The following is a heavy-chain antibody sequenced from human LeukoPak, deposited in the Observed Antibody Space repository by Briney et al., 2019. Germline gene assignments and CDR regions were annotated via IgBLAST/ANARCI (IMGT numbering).Heavy chain of an antibody. CDR3: ARGNSNDYLAWFDP. Sequence: SETLSLTCTVSGGSISSYYWSWIRQPPGKGLEGIGYIYYSGSTNYNPSLKSRVTISVDTSKNQFSLKLSSVTAADTAVYYCARGNSNDYLAWFDPWGQGTLVTVSS. CDR1: GGSISSYY. D-gene: IGHD3-22*01. CDR2: IYYSGST. J-gene: IGHJ5*02. V-gene: IGHV4-59*01.